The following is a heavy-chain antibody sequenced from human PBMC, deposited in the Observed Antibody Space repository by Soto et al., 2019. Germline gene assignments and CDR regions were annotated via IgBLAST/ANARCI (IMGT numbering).Heavy chain of an antibody. V-gene: IGHV3-30*18. CDR2: ISYDGSNK. CDR3: AKDEATNYYVMDG. CDR1: GFTFSSYG. Sequence: PGRYVRLSWAASGFTFSSYGMHWVRQAPGKGLEWVAVISYDGSNKYYADSVKGRFTISRDNSKNTLYLQMNSLRAEDTAVYYCAKDEATNYYVMDGWGQGTTVTVSS. J-gene: IGHJ6*02. D-gene: IGHD1-26*01.